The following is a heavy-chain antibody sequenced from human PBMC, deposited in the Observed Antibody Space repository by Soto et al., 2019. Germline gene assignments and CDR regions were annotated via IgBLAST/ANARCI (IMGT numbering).Heavy chain of an antibody. CDR1: GYTFSNYW. CDR3: ARQTNTIRQYYFDY. CDR2: IYPGDSDT. J-gene: IGHJ4*02. V-gene: IGHV5-51*01. Sequence: GESLKISCKGSGYTFSNYWIGWVRQMPGKGLEWMGIIYPGDSDTRYSPSLQGQVTISAGKSINTAYLQWSSLKASDTAMYYCARQTNTIRQYYFDYWGQGTLVTVSS. D-gene: IGHD3-3*01.